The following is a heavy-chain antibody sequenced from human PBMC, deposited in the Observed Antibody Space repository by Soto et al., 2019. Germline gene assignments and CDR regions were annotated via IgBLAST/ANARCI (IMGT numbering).Heavy chain of an antibody. V-gene: IGHV3-53*01. CDR2: IYSGGYT. D-gene: IGHD3-10*01. CDR1: GFTVSNNY. Sequence: EVQLVESGGGLIQPGGSLRLSCAVSGFTVSNNYMSWVRQAPGKGLEGVSVIYSGGYTAYGDSVKGRFTISRDNSKNKLKLQRNGLGAAHAGVYCGAAQPGGGGYWGQGTLVTVSS. J-gene: IGHJ4*02. CDR3: AAQPGGGGY.